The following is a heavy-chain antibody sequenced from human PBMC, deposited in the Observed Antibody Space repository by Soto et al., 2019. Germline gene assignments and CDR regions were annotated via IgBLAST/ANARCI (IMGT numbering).Heavy chain of an antibody. CDR3: ARGFYGDYDRGGDY. CDR2: ISSSSSYI. Sequence: GGSLRLSCAASGFTFSSYSMNWVRQAPGKGLEWVSSISSSSSYIYYADSVKGRFTISRDNAKNSLYLQMNSLRAEDTAVYYCARGFYGDYDRGGDYWGQGTLVTVSS. V-gene: IGHV3-21*01. D-gene: IGHD4-17*01. CDR1: GFTFSSYS. J-gene: IGHJ4*02.